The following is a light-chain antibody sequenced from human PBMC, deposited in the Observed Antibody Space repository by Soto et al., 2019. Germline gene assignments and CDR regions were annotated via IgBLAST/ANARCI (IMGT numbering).Light chain of an antibody. J-gene: IGLJ2*01. V-gene: IGLV2-11*01. CDR1: SGDVGGYNY. Sequence: QPVLTQPRSVSGSPGQSVTISCTGSSGDVGGYNYVSWYQQHPGKAPKLMIYDVNKRPSGVPARFSGSKSGNTASLTISGLQAEDEADYHCGSYAGSYTVIFGGGTKLTVL. CDR2: DVN. CDR3: GSYAGSYTVI.